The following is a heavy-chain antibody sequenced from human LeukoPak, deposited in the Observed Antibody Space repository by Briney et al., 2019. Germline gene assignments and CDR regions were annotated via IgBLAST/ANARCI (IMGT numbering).Heavy chain of an antibody. V-gene: IGHV1-2*02. D-gene: IGHD2-8*01. Sequence: ASVKVSCKASGYTLSDYYVHWVRQAPGQGLEWMGMINPNTGATKTAQKFQGRVTMTGDTSINTASMELTSLTSGDAAVYYCAGVPIEWSNLYFDYWGQGTHVTVSS. CDR3: AGVPIEWSNLYFDY. CDR1: GYTLSDYY. J-gene: IGHJ4*02. CDR2: INPNTGAT.